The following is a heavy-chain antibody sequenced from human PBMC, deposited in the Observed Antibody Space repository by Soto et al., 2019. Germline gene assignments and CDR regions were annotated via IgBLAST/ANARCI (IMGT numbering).Heavy chain of an antibody. CDR2: MSPGGNSQ. J-gene: IGHJ4*02. Sequence: PGGSLRLSCAPPGFNFNIHALHWIRQAPGEGLEWVAVMSPGGNSQYYADSVKGRFTISRDTSKSTLYLQMTSLRPEDTAVYYCASGAAFYYDTSRYWGQGTLVTVSS. D-gene: IGHD3-22*01. CDR3: ASGAAFYYDTSRY. V-gene: IGHV3-30-3*01. CDR1: GFNFNIHA.